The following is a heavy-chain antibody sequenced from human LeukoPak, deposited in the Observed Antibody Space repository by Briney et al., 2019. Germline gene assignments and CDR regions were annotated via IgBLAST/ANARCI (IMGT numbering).Heavy chain of an antibody. V-gene: IGHV4-30-4*01. J-gene: IGHJ6*03. Sequence: SQTLSLTCTVSGGSISSGDYYWSWIRQPPGKGLEWIGSIYYSGSTYYNPSLKSRVTISVDTSKNQFSLKLSSVTAADTAVYYCARDNYGDYYMDVWGKGTTVTVSS. CDR2: IYYSGST. CDR1: GGSISSGDYY. CDR3: ARDNYGDYYMDV. D-gene: IGHD5-24*01.